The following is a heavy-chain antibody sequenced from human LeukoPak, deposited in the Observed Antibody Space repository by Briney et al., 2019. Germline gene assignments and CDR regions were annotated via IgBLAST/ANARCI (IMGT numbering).Heavy chain of an antibody. CDR3: AKQLGYCSDGSCYFPY. D-gene: IGHD2-15*01. J-gene: IGHJ4*02. CDR1: GFTFSSSA. CDR2: ISNNGGYT. V-gene: IGHV3-23*01. Sequence: PGGSLRLSCAASGFTFSSSAMSWVRQAPGKGLEWVSAISNNGGYTYYADSVQGRFTISRDNYKSTLCLQMNSLRAEDTAVYYCAKQLGYCSDGSCYFPYWGQGTLVTVSS.